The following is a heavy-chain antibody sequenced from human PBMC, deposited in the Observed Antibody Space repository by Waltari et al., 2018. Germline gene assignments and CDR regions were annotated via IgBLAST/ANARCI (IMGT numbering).Heavy chain of an antibody. J-gene: IGHJ4*02. CDR3: ARFITYKYYFDY. CDR2: IYYSGST. D-gene: IGHD3-22*01. V-gene: IGHV4-59*01. CDR1: GGSISSYY. Sequence: QVQLQESGPGLVKPSETLSLTCTVSGGSISSYYWSWIRQPPGKGLEWIGYIYYSGSTNYNPSLKSRVTISVDTSKNQFSLKLSSVTAADTAVYYCARFITYKYYFDYWGQGTLVTVSS.